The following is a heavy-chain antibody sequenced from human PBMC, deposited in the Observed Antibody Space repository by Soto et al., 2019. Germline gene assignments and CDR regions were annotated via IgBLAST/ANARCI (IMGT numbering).Heavy chain of an antibody. CDR1: GFTVSSNY. CDR2: IYSGGST. CDR3: ARLSGGYGYYYGMDV. Sequence: PGGSLRLSCAASGFTVSSNYMSWVRQAPGKWLEWVSVIYSGGSTYYADSVKGRFPIYRDNSKNTLYLQMNSLRAEDTAVYYCARLSGGYGYYYGMDVWGKGTTVTVSS. D-gene: IGHD2-8*02. V-gene: IGHV3-53*01. J-gene: IGHJ6*04.